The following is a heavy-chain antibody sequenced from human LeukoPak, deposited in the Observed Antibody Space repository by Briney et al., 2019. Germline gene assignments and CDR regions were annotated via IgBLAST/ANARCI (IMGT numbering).Heavy chain of an antibody. Sequence: SVKVSCKASGGTFSSYAISWVRQAPGQGLEWMGGIIPIFGTANYAQKFQGRVTITTDESTSTAYMELSSLRSEDTAVYYCARVWRPRGYSYGGGWFNPWGQGTLVTVSS. D-gene: IGHD5-18*01. J-gene: IGHJ5*02. V-gene: IGHV1-69*05. CDR1: GGTFSSYA. CDR3: ARVWRPRGYSYGGGWFNP. CDR2: IIPIFGTA.